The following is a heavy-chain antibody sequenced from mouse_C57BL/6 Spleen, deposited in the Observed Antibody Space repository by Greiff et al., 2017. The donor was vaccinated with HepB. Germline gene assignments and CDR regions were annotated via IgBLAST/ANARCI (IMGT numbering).Heavy chain of an antibody. CDR2: ISDGGSYT. CDR1: GFTFSSYA. J-gene: IGHJ1*03. CDR3: ARDRPRYFDV. V-gene: IGHV5-4*01. Sequence: VQLKESGGGLVKPGGSLKLSCAASGFTFSSYAMSWVRQTPEKRLEWVATISDGGSYTYYPDNVKGRFTISRDNAKNNLYLQMSHLKSEDTAMYYCARDRPRYFDVWGTGTTVTVSS.